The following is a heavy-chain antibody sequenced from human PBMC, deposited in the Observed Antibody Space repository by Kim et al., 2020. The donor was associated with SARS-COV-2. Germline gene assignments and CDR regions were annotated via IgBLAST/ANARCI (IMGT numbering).Heavy chain of an antibody. CDR3: AGAHYYGSGSFYHFHY. CDR2: ISFDGNND. Sequence: GGSLRLSCAASGFTFNTYTMHWVRQAPGRGLEWVAAISFDGNNDVYAGSVKGRFTISRDTSKNTLYVQMDSLRPEDTAVYYCAGAHYYGSGSFYHFHYWGQGTLVTVSS. V-gene: IGHV3-30-3*01. D-gene: IGHD3-10*01. J-gene: IGHJ4*02. CDR1: GFTFNTYT.